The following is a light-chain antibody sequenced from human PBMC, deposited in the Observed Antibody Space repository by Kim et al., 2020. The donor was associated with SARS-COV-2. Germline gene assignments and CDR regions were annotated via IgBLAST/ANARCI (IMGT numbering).Light chain of an antibody. V-gene: IGLV3-19*01. Sequence: SSELTQDPAVSVALGQTVRITCQGDSLRTYYASWYQQKPGHAPLLVIYGKNNRPSGIPDRFSGSSSGNTASLTVTGAQAVDEADYYCNSRDNSGDHVVFG. CDR3: NSRDNSGDHVV. CDR2: GKN. CDR1: SLRTYY. J-gene: IGLJ2*01.